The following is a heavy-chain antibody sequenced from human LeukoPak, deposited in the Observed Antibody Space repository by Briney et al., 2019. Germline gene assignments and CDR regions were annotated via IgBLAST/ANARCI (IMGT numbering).Heavy chain of an antibody. D-gene: IGHD1-7*01. J-gene: IGHJ4*02. CDR3: ARHPTGTTIDLYFDY. CDR2: IDPSDSYT. Sequence: GESLRISCKGSGYSFTSYWISWVRQMPGKGLEWMGRIDPSDSYTNYSPSFQGHVTISADKSISTAYLQWSSLKASDTAMYYCARHPTGTTIDLYFDYWGQGTLVTVSS. V-gene: IGHV5-10-1*01. CDR1: GYSFTSYW.